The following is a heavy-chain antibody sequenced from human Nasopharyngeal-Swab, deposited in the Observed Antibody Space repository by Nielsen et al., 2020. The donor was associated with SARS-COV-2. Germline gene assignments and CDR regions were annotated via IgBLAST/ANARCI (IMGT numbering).Heavy chain of an antibody. CDR2: IYTSGST. CDR1: GGSISSYY. V-gene: IGHV4-4*07. CDR3: ARESAVSARRRWFDP. Sequence: GSLRLSCTVSGGSISSYYWSWIRQPAGKGLEWIGHIYTSGSTNYNPSLKSRVTMSVDTSKSQFSLKVSSVTAADTAVYYCARESAVSARRRWFDPWGQGTLVTVSS. D-gene: IGHD6-6*01. J-gene: IGHJ5*02.